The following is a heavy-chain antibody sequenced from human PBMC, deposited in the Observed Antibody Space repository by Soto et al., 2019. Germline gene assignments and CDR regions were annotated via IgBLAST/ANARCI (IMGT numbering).Heavy chain of an antibody. D-gene: IGHD6-13*01. V-gene: IGHV1-2*04. CDR2: INPNSGGT. Sequence: GASVKVSCKASGYTFTGYYMHWVRQAPGQGLEWMGWINPNSGGTNYAQKFQGWVTMTRDTSISTAYMELSRLRSDDTAVYYCARLGYSSSNEDSAPNGMDVWGQGTTVTVSS. CDR1: GYTFTGYY. CDR3: ARLGYSSSNEDSAPNGMDV. J-gene: IGHJ6*02.